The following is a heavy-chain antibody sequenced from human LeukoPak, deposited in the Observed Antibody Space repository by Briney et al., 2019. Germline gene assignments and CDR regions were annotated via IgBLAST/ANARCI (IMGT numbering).Heavy chain of an antibody. CDR2: ITSSSSDT. D-gene: IGHD3-10*01. Sequence: GGSLRLSCAASGFIFNNYAMSWVRQAPGKGLEWVSIITSSSSDTNYADSVKGRFTISRDNSKNTLYLQMNSLRAEDTAVYFCARGFILLWFAYYFDYWGQGTLVTVSS. CDR1: GFIFNNYA. CDR3: ARGFILLWFAYYFDY. J-gene: IGHJ4*02. V-gene: IGHV3-23*01.